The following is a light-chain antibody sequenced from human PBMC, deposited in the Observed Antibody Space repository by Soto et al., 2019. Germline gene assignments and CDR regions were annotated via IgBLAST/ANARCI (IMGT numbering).Light chain of an antibody. CDR2: EVN. J-gene: IGLJ2*01. Sequence: QSALTQPPSASGSPGQSVTISCTGTSSDVGAYNYVSWYQQHPGKAPKLMIYEVNERPSGVPDRFSGSKSGNTASLTVSGLQAEDEADYYCSSYAGSNNYVLFGGGTQLTVL. V-gene: IGLV2-8*01. CDR3: SSYAGSNNYVL. CDR1: SSDVGAYNY.